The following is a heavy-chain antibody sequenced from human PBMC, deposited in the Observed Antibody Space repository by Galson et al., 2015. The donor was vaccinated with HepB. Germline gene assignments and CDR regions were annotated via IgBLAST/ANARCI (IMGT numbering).Heavy chain of an antibody. CDR2: IYSGGST. V-gene: IGHV3-66*01. Sequence: SLRLSCAASGFTVSSNYMSWVRQAPGKGLEWVSVIYSGGSTYYADSVKGRFTISRDNSKNTLYLQMNSLRAEDTAVYYCARVDDFWRGDYWGQGTLVTVSS. CDR3: ARVDDFWRGDY. CDR1: GFTVSSNY. J-gene: IGHJ4*02. D-gene: IGHD3-3*01.